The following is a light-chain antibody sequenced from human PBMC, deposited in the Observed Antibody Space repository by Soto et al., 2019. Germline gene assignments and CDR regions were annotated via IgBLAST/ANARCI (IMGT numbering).Light chain of an antibody. Sequence: DIQMTQSPSFLSAYAGDRVTISCRASQTISNFLHWYQQKPGEAPKLLIYAASKLESGVPSRFGGSGSGTDFTLTISSLQPEDFATYYCLQHNSYPITFGHGTRLEIK. CDR2: AAS. V-gene: IGKV1-17*01. CDR3: LQHNSYPIT. CDR1: QTISNF. J-gene: IGKJ5*01.